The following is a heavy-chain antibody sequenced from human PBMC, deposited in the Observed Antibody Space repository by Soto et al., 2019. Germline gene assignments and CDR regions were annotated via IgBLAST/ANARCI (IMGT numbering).Heavy chain of an antibody. CDR1: GFTVSSNY. V-gene: IGHV3-66*01. D-gene: IGHD2-15*01. Sequence: GGSLRLSCAASGFTVSSNYMSWVRQAPGKGLEWVSVIYSGGSTYYADSVKGRFTISRDNSKNTLYLQMNSLRAEDTAVYYCARGYCSGGSCYEYYYYYYMDVWGNGSTVTVSS. CDR3: ARGYCSGGSCYEYYYYYYMDV. CDR2: IYSGGST. J-gene: IGHJ6*03.